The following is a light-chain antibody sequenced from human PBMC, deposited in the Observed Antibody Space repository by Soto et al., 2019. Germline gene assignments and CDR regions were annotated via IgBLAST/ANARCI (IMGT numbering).Light chain of an antibody. CDR2: EVS. CDR3: LSFTSNSAPG. V-gene: IGLV2-14*01. J-gene: IGLJ1*01. CDR1: SSDVGGYNY. Sequence: QSALTQPASVSGSPGQSITISCTGTSSDVGGYNYVSWYQQHPGKAPKLMIYEVSNRPSGVSNRFSGSKSGNTASLTISGLQAEDEAYYYSLSFTSNSAPGFGPGTK.